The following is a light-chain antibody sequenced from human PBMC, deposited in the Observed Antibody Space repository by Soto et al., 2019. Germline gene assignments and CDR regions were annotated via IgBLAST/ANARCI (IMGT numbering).Light chain of an antibody. Sequence: QSVLAQPASVSGSPGQSITISCTGTSSDVGAYNYVSWYQQNPGKAPKLLIYDVRYRPSGVSNRFSCSKSGNTAYLIISGLQAEDEADYYCCSFTSRHTYVFGSGTKLTVL. J-gene: IGLJ1*01. CDR2: DVR. CDR3: CSFTSRHTYV. CDR1: SSDVGAYNY. V-gene: IGLV2-14*01.